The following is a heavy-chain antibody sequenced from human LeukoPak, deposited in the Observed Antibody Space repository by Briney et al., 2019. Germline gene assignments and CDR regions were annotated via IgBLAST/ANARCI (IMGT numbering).Heavy chain of an antibody. D-gene: IGHD6-19*01. CDR3: ARDGSGSGWSYYFDY. CDR2: IYTSGST. V-gene: IGHV4-4*07. CDR1: GGSISSYY. Sequence: SETLSLTCTVSGGSISSYYWSWIRQPAGKGLEWIGRIYTSGSTNCNPSLKSRVTMSVDTSKNQFSLELSSVTAADTAVYYCARDGSGSGWSYYFDYWGQGTLVTVSS. J-gene: IGHJ4*02.